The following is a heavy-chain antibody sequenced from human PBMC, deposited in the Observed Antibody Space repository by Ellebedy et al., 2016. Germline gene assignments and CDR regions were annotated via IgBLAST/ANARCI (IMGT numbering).Heavy chain of an antibody. Sequence: SETLSLTCTISGGSINSYYWSWIRQPPGKGLEWIGYSYYTGSTFYNPSLKSRVTISVDTSKNQRSLRLDSVTAADSAVYYCARSGFSSPFFDSWGQGTLVTVSS. J-gene: IGHJ4*02. CDR1: GGSINSYY. CDR3: ARSGFSSPFFDS. V-gene: IGHV4-59*08. CDR2: SYYTGST. D-gene: IGHD6-13*01.